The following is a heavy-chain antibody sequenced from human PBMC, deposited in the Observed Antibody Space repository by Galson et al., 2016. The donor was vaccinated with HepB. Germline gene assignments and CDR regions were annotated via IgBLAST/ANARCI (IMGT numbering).Heavy chain of an antibody. D-gene: IGHD6-19*01. V-gene: IGHV3-33*01. CDR2: VWQDGSNK. CDR3: ARSDAVAGNIYYFDY. J-gene: IGHJ4*02. CDR1: GVTLSPYG. Sequence: SLRLSCAASGVTLSPYGMHWVRQAPGKGLEWVAVVWQDGSNKVYADSVKGRFTISRDDSRSTVSLQMNSLRAEDTAVYFCARSDAVAGNIYYFDYWGQGTLVSVSS.